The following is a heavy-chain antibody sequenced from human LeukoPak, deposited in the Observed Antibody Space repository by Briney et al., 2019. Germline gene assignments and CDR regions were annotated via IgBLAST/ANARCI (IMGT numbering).Heavy chain of an antibody. CDR2: INADGTST. CDR3: AKGGGQQLVLWDYYYYYMDV. J-gene: IGHJ6*03. Sequence: GGSLRLSCAASGFGFSYNWMHWVRQAPGKGLVWVSGINADGTSTTFADSVKGRFSISRDNSKNTLYLQMNSLRAEDTAVYYCAKGGGQQLVLWDYYYYYMDVWGKGTTVTVSS. D-gene: IGHD6-13*01. CDR1: GFGFSYNW. V-gene: IGHV3-74*01.